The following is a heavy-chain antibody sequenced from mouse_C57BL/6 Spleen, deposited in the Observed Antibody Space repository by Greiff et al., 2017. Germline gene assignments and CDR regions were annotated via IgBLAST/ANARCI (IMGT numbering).Heavy chain of an antibody. Sequence: QVQLKQSGAELVRPGASVTLSCKASGYTFTDYEMHWVKQTPVHGLEWIGAIDPETGGTAYNQKFKGKAILTADKSSSTAYMELRSLTSEDSAVYYCTRRTTVPFDYWGQGTTLTVSS. D-gene: IGHD1-1*01. CDR1: GYTFTDYE. CDR3: TRRTTVPFDY. CDR2: IDPETGGT. V-gene: IGHV1-15*01. J-gene: IGHJ2*01.